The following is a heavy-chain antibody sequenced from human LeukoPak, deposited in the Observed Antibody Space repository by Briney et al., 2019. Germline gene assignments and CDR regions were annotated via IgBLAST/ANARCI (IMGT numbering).Heavy chain of an antibody. Sequence: PGGSLRLTCAASALHPITWVRQGAGEGLEGGAGIRRSGGSTYYAASLNGPFTISRDKSNITIYLQMNSLRAEDTAVYYCAKLGGKTAYGDEYYGMDVWGQGTTVTVSS. J-gene: IGHJ6*02. CDR3: AKLGGKTAYGDEYYGMDV. V-gene: IGHV3-23*01. CDR2: IRRSGGST. CDR1: ALHP. D-gene: IGHD4-17*01.